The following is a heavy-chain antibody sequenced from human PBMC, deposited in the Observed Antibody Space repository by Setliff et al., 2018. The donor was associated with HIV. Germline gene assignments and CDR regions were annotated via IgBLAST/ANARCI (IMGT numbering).Heavy chain of an antibody. D-gene: IGHD1-1*01. CDR2: TSYTGTS. CDR3: ARGRGQLHSYYYLDV. Sequence: ETLSLTCTASGGSVISNFYWGWIRQSPGKGLEWLGSTSYTGTSYYNASLRSRVSMSVDASKNQFSLRLSSVTAADTAVYYCARGRGQLHSYYYLDVWGTGITVTVSS. CDR1: GGSVISNFY. J-gene: IGHJ6*03. V-gene: IGHV4-39*07.